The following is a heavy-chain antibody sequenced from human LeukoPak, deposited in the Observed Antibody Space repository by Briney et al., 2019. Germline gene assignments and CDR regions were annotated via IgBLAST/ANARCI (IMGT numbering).Heavy chain of an antibody. CDR2: INPSGCST. J-gene: IGHJ4*02. D-gene: IGHD2-15*01. Sequence: ASVTDSCQASGYTLTSYYMHWVRPAPAQGVEWMGIINPSGCSTSNPQRFQGRVTLTRDMSTSTVYMELSSLRSEDTVVYYCARWGLPKPTGSVVVVAATIYFDYWGQGTLVTVSS. CDR1: GYTLTSYY. CDR3: ARWGLPKPTGSVVVVAATIYFDY. V-gene: IGHV1-46*01.